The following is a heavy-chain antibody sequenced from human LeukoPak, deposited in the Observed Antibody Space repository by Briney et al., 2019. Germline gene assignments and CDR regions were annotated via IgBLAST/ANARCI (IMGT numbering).Heavy chain of an antibody. V-gene: IGHV1-2*02. Sequence: GASVKVSCKASGYTFTGYYMHWVRQAPGQGLEWMGWINPNSGGTNFAQKFQGRVTITRNTSISTAYMELSSLRSEDTAVYYCARGGYNWNYIYAFDIWGQGTMVTVSP. J-gene: IGHJ3*02. CDR2: INPNSGGT. CDR1: GYTFTGYY. D-gene: IGHD1-7*01. CDR3: ARGGYNWNYIYAFDI.